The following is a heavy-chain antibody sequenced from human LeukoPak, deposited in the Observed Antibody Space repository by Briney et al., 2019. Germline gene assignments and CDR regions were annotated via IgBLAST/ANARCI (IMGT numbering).Heavy chain of an antibody. J-gene: IGHJ4*02. CDR3: ARARDGAGYCSSTSCHYYFDY. CDR1: GGTFSSYA. D-gene: IGHD2-2*01. V-gene: IGHV1-69*04. Sequence: ASVKVSFKASGGTFSSYAISWVRQAPGQGLEWMGRIIPIFGIANYAQKFQGRVTITADKSTSTAYMELSSLRSEDTAVYYCARARDGAGYCSSTSCHYYFDYWGQGTLVTVSS. CDR2: IIPIFGIA.